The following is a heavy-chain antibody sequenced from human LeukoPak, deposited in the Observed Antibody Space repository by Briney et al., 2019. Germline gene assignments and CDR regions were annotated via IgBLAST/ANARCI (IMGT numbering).Heavy chain of an antibody. CDR1: GYSFTSYW. D-gene: IGHD5-18*01. CDR2: IDPSDSYS. V-gene: IGHV5-10-1*01. CDR3: ARLVSSNTADFDY. Sequence: GESLKTSCKGSGYSFTSYWITWVRQMPGKGLEWMGRIDPSDSYSNYSPSFQGHVTISADKSISTAYLQWSSLKASDTAMYYCARLVSSNTADFDYWGQGTLVTVSS. J-gene: IGHJ4*02.